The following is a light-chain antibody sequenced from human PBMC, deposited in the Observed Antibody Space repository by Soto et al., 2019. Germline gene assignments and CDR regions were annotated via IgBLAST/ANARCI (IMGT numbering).Light chain of an antibody. V-gene: IGKV3-20*01. CDR3: HQFGYSPRT. CDR1: QTVNSDY. Sequence: EIVLTQSPATLSLSPGETATLSCRASQTVNSDYLAWFQQRPGQAPRLLIFATSRGATDIPDRFSGSGSGTDFTLAIRRLEPEDFAVYYCHQFGYSPRTFGQGTKVDIK. CDR2: ATS. J-gene: IGKJ1*01.